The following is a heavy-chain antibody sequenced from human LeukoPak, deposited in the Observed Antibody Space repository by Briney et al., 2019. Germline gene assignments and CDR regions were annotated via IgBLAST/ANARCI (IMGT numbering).Heavy chain of an antibody. CDR1: GLTFSNAW. V-gene: IGHV3-30*02. Sequence: GGSLRLSCAASGLTFSNAWMNWVRQAPGKGLEWVAYIQYDGSNEQYADSVKGRFSISRDSSKNILYLQMNSLRAEDTAVYYCAKDRCSNGVGCYYYYMDVWGKGTTVTISS. D-gene: IGHD2-8*01. J-gene: IGHJ6*03. CDR3: AKDRCSNGVGCYYYYMDV. CDR2: IQYDGSNE.